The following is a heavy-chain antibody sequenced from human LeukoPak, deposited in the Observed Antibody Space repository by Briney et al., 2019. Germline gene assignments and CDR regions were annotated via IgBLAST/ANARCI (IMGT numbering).Heavy chain of an antibody. V-gene: IGHV3-33*08. CDR1: GFSFNSYA. J-gene: IGHJ4*02. CDR3: ARDREGYYDSSGYYVPGYFDY. CDR2: IWYDGSNK. Sequence: RGSLRLSCAASGFSFNSYAMSWVRQAPGKGLEWVAVIWYDGSNKYYADSVKGRFTISRDNSKNTLYLQMNSLRAEDTAVYYCARDREGYYDSSGYYVPGYFDYWGQGTLVTVSS. D-gene: IGHD3-22*01.